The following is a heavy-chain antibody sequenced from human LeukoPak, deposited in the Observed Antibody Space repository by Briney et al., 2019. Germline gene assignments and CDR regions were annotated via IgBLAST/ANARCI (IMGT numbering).Heavy chain of an antibody. CDR2: ISYDGSNK. Sequence: GGSLRLSCAASGCTFISYAMHCVREAPGKGLERVALISYDGSNKYHADSVKGRFTISRDNSKNTLYLQMNSLRGEDTAVYYCARAVWFGETFPAYWGQGTLVTVSS. J-gene: IGHJ4*02. CDR3: ARAVWFGETFPAY. V-gene: IGHV3-30*04. CDR1: GCTFISYA. D-gene: IGHD3-10*01.